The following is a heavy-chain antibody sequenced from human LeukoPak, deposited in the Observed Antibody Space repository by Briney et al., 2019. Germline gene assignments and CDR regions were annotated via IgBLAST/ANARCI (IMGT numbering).Heavy chain of an antibody. Sequence: PGGSLRLSCAASGFTFTSYGMHWVRQAPRGGPEYVSGINNNGDRTYYAKSVKGRFTISRDNSKNTLYLQVGSLRAEDMAVYYCARGGLVGPTPYLDSWGQGTLVTVSS. CDR1: GFTFTSYG. V-gene: IGHV3-64*01. J-gene: IGHJ4*02. CDR3: ARGGLVGPTPYLDS. CDR2: INNNGDRT. D-gene: IGHD1-26*01.